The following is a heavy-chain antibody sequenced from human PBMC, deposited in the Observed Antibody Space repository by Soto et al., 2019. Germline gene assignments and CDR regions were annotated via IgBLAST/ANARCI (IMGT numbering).Heavy chain of an antibody. CDR3: ARVMCRDSSTNYYYSMDV. CDR1: GFTFGTYT. CDR2: IGTTSSYI. D-gene: IGHD2-21*02. Sequence: EVQLVESGGGLVKPGGSLRLSCAASGFTFGTYTMNWVRQAPGKGLEWVSSIGTTSSYIYYADSVRGRFTISRNNARDSLYLQMSSLRAEDTAAYYCARVMCRDSSTNYYYSMDVWGQGTTVTVSS. V-gene: IGHV3-21*01. J-gene: IGHJ6*02.